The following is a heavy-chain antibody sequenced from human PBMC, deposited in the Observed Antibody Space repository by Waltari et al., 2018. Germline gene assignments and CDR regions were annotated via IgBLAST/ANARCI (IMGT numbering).Heavy chain of an antibody. CDR2: LIPIFGTA. J-gene: IGHJ3*02. Sequence: QVQLVQSGAEVMQPGSPVKVSCKASGGTFSSYAISWVRQAPGLGIEWMGGLIPIFGTANYAQRFQGRVTITTDESTSTAYMGLGSLRTEDTAVDYGAGDGFSAQGSAFDIWGQGTMVTVSS. CDR3: AGDGFSAQGSAFDI. D-gene: IGHD3-10*01. V-gene: IGHV1-69*05. CDR1: GGTFSSYA.